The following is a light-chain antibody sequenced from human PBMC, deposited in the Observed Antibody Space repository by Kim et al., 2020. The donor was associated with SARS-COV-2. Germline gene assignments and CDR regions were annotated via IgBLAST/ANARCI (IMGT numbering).Light chain of an antibody. V-gene: IGLV3-1*01. CDR3: QAWDSGTVV. J-gene: IGLJ2*01. CDR1: KLDRKY. CDR2: QDS. Sequence: SVSPGQTASVSCSGDKLDRKYVSWYQQKPGQSPVLVIRQDSQRPSGIPERFSGSNSGTTATLTISGTQPVDEGDYYCQAWDSGTVVFGGGTKVTVL.